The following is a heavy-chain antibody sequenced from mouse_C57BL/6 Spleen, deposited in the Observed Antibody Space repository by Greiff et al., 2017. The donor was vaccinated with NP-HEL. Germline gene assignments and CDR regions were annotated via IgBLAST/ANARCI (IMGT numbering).Heavy chain of an antibody. Sequence: VKLQESGAELVKPGASVMISCKASGYAFSSYWMNWVKQRPGKGLEWIGQIYPGDGDTNYNGKFKGKATLTADKSSSTAYMQLSSLTSEESAVYFSATLYGSSYYFVCSGQGTTHSESS. CDR1: GYAFSSYW. CDR3: ATLYGSSYYFVC. CDR2: IYPGDGDT. V-gene: IGHV1-80*01. D-gene: IGHD1-1*01. J-gene: IGHJ2*01.